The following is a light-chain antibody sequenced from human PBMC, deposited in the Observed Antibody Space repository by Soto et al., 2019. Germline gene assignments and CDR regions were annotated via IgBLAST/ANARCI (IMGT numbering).Light chain of an antibody. CDR3: QQRSNWIT. J-gene: IGKJ5*01. CDR1: QTVSS. V-gene: IGKV3-11*01. Sequence: EIVLTQSPVTLSLSPGDRATLSCRASQTVSSLAWYQQKPGQALRLLIYDVSNRATGVPARFSGSGSGTDFTLTISSLEPEDFAVYYCQQRSNWITFGQGTRLELE. CDR2: DVS.